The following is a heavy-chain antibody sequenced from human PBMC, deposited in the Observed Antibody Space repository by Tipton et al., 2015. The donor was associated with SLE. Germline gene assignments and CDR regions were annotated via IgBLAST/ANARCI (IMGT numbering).Heavy chain of an antibody. D-gene: IGHD3-10*01. CDR2: IDPSDSDT. J-gene: IGHJ4*02. CDR3: ARRWVRTVFDY. V-gene: IGHV5-51*03. CDR1: GYSFTNSW. Sequence: QLVQSVAEVKKPGEALQISCKTSGYSFTNSWIVWFRHMPGKGLECMGMIDPSDSDTRYNPSFQGHASMSIDRSTTTAYLQWRSLKASDTATYFCARRWVRTVFDYWGQGTLVTFSS.